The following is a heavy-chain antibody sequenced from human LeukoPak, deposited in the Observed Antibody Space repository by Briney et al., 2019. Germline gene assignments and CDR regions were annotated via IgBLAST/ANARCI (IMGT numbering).Heavy chain of an antibody. CDR1: GGSFSGYY. CDR3: ARGYYDFWSGLSGIWFDP. CDR2: INHSGST. V-gene: IGHV4-34*01. D-gene: IGHD3-3*01. J-gene: IGHJ5*02. Sequence: SETLSLTRAVYGGSFSGYYWSWIRQPPGKGLEWIGEINHSGSTNYNPSLKSRVTISVDTSKNQFSLKLSSVTAADTAVYYCARGYYDFWSGLSGIWFDPWGQGTLVTVSS.